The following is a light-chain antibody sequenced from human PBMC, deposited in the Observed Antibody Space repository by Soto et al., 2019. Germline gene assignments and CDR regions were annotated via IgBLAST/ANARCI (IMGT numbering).Light chain of an antibody. CDR3: AAWDDSLNGRV. J-gene: IGLJ2*01. CDR2: SNN. CDR1: RSNIGSNT. V-gene: IGLV1-44*01. Sequence: QSVLTQPPSASGTPGQTVTISCSGGRSNIGSNTVNWFQQLPGTAPKLLIYSNNQRPSGVPDRFSVSKSGTSASLAISGLQSEDEADYYCAAWDDSLNGRVFGGGTKLTVL.